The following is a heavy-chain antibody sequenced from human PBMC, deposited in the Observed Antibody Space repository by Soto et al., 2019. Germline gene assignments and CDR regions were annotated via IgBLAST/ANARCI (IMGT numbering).Heavy chain of an antibody. V-gene: IGHV3-13*01. Sequence: EVQLVESGGGLVQPGGSLRLSCAASGFIFSTYDMHWVRQATGKGLEWVSAIGTVGDTYYLESVKDRFTISRKNARNSVYLQRNSLRAGNTAVYYCARGRSNNYGSSPPPRFDPSGRGPLVTVSS. J-gene: IGHJ5*02. D-gene: IGHD3-10*01. CDR1: GFIFSTYD. CDR2: IGTVGDT. CDR3: ARGRSNNYGSSPPPRFDP.